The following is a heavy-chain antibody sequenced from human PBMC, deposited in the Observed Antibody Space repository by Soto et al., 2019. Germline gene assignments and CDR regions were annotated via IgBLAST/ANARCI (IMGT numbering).Heavy chain of an antibody. CDR1: GFTFSNAW. J-gene: IGHJ4*02. V-gene: IGHV3-15*01. CDR3: TTPPYDSSGLSP. CDR2: IKSKTDGGTT. D-gene: IGHD3-22*01. Sequence: PGGSLRLSCAASGFTFSNAWMSWVRQAPGKGLEWVGRIKSKTDGGTTDYAAPVKGRFTISRDDSKNTLYLQMNSLKTEDTAVYYCTTPPYDSSGLSPWGQGTLVTVSS.